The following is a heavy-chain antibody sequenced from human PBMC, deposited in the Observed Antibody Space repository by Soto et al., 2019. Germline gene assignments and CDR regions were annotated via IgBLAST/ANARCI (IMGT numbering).Heavy chain of an antibody. J-gene: IGHJ4*02. D-gene: IGHD2-15*01. Sequence: EVQLLESGGGLVQPGGSLRLSCADSGFSLLSYGMSWVRQAPGKGLEWVSAIVSSSGGGSTYYADSVRGRFTISRDNSKKTLYLQMNSLRAEDTAVYYCAKGDMLLDYWGQGTLVTVSS. CDR3: AKGDMLLDY. CDR2: SSSGGGST. CDR1: GFSLLSYG. V-gene: IGHV3-23*01.